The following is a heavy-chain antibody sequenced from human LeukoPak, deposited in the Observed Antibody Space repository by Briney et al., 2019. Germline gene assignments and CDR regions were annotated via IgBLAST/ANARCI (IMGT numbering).Heavy chain of an antibody. CDR1: GFTFDDYA. CDR3: AKDMGHVGVALD. Sequence: GGSLRLSCAASGFTFDDYAMHWVRQAPGKGLEWVSSISWNSGNIDYADSVKGRFTISRDSAKNSLYLQMDSLRAEDTALYYCAKDMGHVGVALDWGQGTLVTVSS. V-gene: IGHV3-9*01. CDR2: ISWNSGNI. D-gene: IGHD1-26*01. J-gene: IGHJ4*02.